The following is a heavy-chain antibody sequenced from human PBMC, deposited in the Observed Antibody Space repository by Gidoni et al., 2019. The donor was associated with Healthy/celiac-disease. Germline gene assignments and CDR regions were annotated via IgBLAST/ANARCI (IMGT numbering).Heavy chain of an antibody. V-gene: IGHV3-73*02. J-gene: IGHJ6*02. CDR2: IISKANIYAT. CDR1: GFTFTGPA. Sequence: EVQLVASGGGLVQPGGSLTLSCAASGFTFTGPAMHWVRQASGTGLEWVGSIISKANIYATAYAASVKGRFTISRDDSKNTEYLQMNSLKTEDTAVYYCQGAGEYYYYYGKDVWGQGTTVTVSS. CDR3: QGAGEYYYYYGKDV.